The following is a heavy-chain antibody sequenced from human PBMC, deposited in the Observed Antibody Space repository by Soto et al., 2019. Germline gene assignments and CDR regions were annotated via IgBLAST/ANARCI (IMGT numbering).Heavy chain of an antibody. CDR2: ISAYNGNT. CDR3: ARVPYYYDSSGLVPGWFEP. D-gene: IGHD3-22*01. Sequence: ASVKVSCKASGYTFTSYGISWVRQAPGQGLEWMGWISAYNGNTNYAQKLQGRVTMTTDTSTSTAYMELRSLRSDDTAVYYCARVPYYYDSSGLVPGWFEPLGQGTLVTVSS. CDR1: GYTFTSYG. J-gene: IGHJ5*02. V-gene: IGHV1-18*01.